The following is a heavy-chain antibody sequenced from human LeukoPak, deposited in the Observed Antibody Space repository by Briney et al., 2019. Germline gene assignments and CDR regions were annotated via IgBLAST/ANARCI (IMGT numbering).Heavy chain of an antibody. Sequence: PGGSLRLSCAASGFTFSTSWMSWVRQAPGKGLEWVANIKHDASETNYADSVKGRFTISRDNAKNSLYLQMNSLRAEDTAVYYCARPRVPDSWGQGTLVTVSS. J-gene: IGHJ4*02. CDR1: GFTFSTSW. CDR2: IKHDASET. CDR3: ARPRVPDS. V-gene: IGHV3-7*01.